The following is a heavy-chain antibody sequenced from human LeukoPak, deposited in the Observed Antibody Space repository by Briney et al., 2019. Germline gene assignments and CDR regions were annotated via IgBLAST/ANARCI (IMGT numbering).Heavy chain of an antibody. J-gene: IGHJ3*02. CDR3: ASEGGEDSEDAFDI. CDR2: IYSGGST. Sequence: GGSLRLSCAASGFTVSSNYMSWVRQAPGKGLEWVSVIYSGGSTYYADSVKGRFTISRDNSKNTLYLQMNSLRAEDTAVYYCASEGGEDSEDAFDIWGQGTMVTVSS. D-gene: IGHD3-10*01. V-gene: IGHV3-66*02. CDR1: GFTVSSNY.